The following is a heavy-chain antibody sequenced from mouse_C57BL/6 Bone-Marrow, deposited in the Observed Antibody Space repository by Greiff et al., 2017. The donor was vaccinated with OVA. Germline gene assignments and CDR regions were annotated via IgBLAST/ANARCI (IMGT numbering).Heavy chain of an antibody. CDR2: ISNGGGST. J-gene: IGHJ3*01. D-gene: IGHD2-1*01. CDR1: GFTFSDYY. V-gene: IGHV5-12*01. Sequence: DVHLVESGGGLVQPGGSLKLSCAASGFTFSDYYMYWVRQTPEKRLEWVAYISNGGGSTYYPDTVKGRFTISRDNAKNTLYLQMSRLKSEDTAMYYCARGGNFAYWGQGTLVTVSA. CDR3: ARGGNFAY.